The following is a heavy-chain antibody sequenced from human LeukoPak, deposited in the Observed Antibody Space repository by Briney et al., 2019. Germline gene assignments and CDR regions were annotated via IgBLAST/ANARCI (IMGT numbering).Heavy chain of an antibody. CDR1: GFTFSSYA. J-gene: IGHJ6*02. D-gene: IGHD3-3*01. Sequence: PGGSLRLSCAASGFTFSSYAMSWVRQAPGKGLEWVSAISGSGGSAYYADSVKGRFTISRDNSKNTLYLQMNSLRAEDTAVYYCAKDYDQEDYGMDVWGQGTTVTVSS. CDR2: ISGSGGSA. V-gene: IGHV3-23*01. CDR3: AKDYDQEDYGMDV.